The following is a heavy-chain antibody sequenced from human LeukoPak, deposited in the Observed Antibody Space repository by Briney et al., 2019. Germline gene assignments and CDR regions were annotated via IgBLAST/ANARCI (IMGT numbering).Heavy chain of an antibody. CDR1: GGSINNSNYY. CDR2: AYYSGTT. Sequence: NPSETLSLTCTVSGGSINNSNYYWGWIRQPPGKGLEWIGGAYYSGTTYYSPSLKSRVTISVDTSRNHFSLNLNSVTAADTAVYYCARHSSSAWYYYFDYRGQGSFVTVSS. V-gene: IGHV4-39*01. CDR3: ARHSSSAWYYYFDY. J-gene: IGHJ4*02. D-gene: IGHD6-19*01.